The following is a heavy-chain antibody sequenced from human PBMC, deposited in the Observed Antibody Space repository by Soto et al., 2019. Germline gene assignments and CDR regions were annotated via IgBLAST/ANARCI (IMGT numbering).Heavy chain of an antibody. J-gene: IGHJ4*02. CDR1: GGSISSYY. CDR3: ARHVGYCSTSSCSSIDY. Sequence: PSETLSLTCTVSGGSISSYYWAWIRQPPGKGLEWIGYIYYGGTTNYNPSLKSRVTISADTSKNQISLKLSSVTAADSAVYYCARHVGYCSTSSCSSIDYWGQGTLVTVSS. CDR2: IYYGGTT. D-gene: IGHD2-2*01. V-gene: IGHV4-59*08.